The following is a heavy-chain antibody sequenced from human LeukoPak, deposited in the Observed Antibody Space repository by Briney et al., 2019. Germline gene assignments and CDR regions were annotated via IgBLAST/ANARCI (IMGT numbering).Heavy chain of an antibody. CDR2: INHSGGT. CDR1: GESFSGYY. J-gene: IGHJ6*02. Sequence: SETLSLTCAVYGESFSGYYWSWIRQPPGKGLEWIGEINHSGGTNYNPSLKSRVTISVDTSKNQFSLKLSSVTAADTAVYYCARHVGYYYGMDVWGQGTTVTVSS. CDR3: ARHVGYYYGMDV. D-gene: IGHD3-10*02. V-gene: IGHV4-34*01.